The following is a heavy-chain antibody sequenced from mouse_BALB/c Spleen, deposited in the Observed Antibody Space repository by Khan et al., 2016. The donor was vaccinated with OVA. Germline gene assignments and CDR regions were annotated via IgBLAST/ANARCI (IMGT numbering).Heavy chain of an antibody. V-gene: IGHV1-39*01. CDR2: IDPYYGGA. Sequence: VQLKESGPELEKPGASVKISCKASGYSFTGYNMNWVKQSNGKSLEWIGNIDPYYGGATYNQKFKGNATLTVDKSSSTAYMQLKSLTSEDSAVYYCTRGYGNYVRYYFDYWGQGTTLTVSS. CDR1: GYSFTGYN. CDR3: TRGYGNYVRYYFDY. D-gene: IGHD2-10*02. J-gene: IGHJ2*01.